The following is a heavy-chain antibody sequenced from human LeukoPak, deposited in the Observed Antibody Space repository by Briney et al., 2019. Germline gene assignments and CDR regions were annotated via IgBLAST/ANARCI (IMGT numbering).Heavy chain of an antibody. Sequence: GGSLRLSCESSGITFSSYDMHWVRQAPGKGLEWVTFIRYDGSDKSYADSVKGRFAISRDNSKNIMCLQMRSLRTEDTAVYYCAKNRRPYGSGSRESFDYWGQGTLVTVSS. D-gene: IGHD3-10*01. CDR2: IRYDGSDK. J-gene: IGHJ4*02. CDR3: AKNRRPYGSGSRESFDY. V-gene: IGHV3-30*02. CDR1: GITFSSYD.